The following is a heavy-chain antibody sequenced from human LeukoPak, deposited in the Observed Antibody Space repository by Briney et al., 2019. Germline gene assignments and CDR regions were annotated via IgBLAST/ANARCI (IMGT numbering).Heavy chain of an antibody. Sequence: GSLRLSCAASGFTFSTYNMNWVRQPPGKGLEWIGEINHSGSTNYNPSLKSRVTISVDTSKNQFSLKLSSVTAADTAVYYCARNFIRIAPLKGNWFDPWGQGTLVTVSS. CDR1: GFTFSTYN. V-gene: IGHV4-34*01. D-gene: IGHD2-15*01. J-gene: IGHJ5*02. CDR2: INHSGST. CDR3: ARNFIRIAPLKGNWFDP.